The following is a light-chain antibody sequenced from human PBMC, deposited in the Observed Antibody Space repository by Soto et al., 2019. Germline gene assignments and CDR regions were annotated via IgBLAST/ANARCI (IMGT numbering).Light chain of an antibody. CDR1: QSISSW. CDR2: DAS. CDR3: QQYKSYSPLT. Sequence: DIQMTQSPSTLSASVGDRVTITCRASQSISSWLAWYQQKPGKAPKLLIYDASSLESGDPSRFSSSGSGTEFTLTISSLQPDDFATYYCQQYKSYSPLTFGQGTKVEIK. V-gene: IGKV1-5*01. J-gene: IGKJ1*01.